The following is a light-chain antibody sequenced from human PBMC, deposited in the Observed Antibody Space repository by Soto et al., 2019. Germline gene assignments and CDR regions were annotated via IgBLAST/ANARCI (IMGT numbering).Light chain of an antibody. CDR1: QSVGYW. J-gene: IGKJ1*01. CDR3: QQYYSSWT. Sequence: DIQMPQSPSTLSAYVGDRVTITCRASQSVGYWLAWYQQKPGKAPTCLVYDASNLHSRLPARFSGSGSGSEFTLTISSLQPDDFGTYYCQQYYSSWTFGQGTKVDIK. CDR2: DAS. V-gene: IGKV1-5*01.